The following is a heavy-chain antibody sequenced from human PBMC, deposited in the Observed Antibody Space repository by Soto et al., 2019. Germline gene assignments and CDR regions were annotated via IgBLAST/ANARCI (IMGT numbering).Heavy chain of an antibody. V-gene: IGHV1-3*01. D-gene: IGHD3-10*01. CDR1: GYTFTSYD. CDR2: INAGNGNT. J-gene: IGHJ4*02. Sequence: QVQLVQSGAEVKKPGASVKVSCKASGYTFTSYDMHWVRQAPGQRLEWMGWINAGNGNTKYSQKFQGRVTITRDTSASTAYRELSSLRSEDTAVYYCASSIPPGSSFDYWGQGTLVTVSS. CDR3: ASSIPPGSSFDY.